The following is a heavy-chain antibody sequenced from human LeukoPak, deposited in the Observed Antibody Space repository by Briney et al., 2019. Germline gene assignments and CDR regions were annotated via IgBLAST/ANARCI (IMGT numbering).Heavy chain of an antibody. CDR2: IYYSGST. J-gene: IGHJ5*02. CDR1: GGSISSYY. D-gene: IGHD3-16*01. CDR3: ARETERVMITFGGNPRWFDP. Sequence: PSETLSLTCTVSGGSISSYYWSWIRQPPGKGLEWIGYIYYSGSTNYNPSLKSRVTISVDTSKNQFSLKLSSVTAADTAVYYCARETERVMITFGGNPRWFDPWGQGTLVTVSS. V-gene: IGHV4-59*01.